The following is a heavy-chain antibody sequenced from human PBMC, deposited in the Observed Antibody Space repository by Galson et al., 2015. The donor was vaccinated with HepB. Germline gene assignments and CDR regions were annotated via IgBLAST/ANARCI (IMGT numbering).Heavy chain of an antibody. V-gene: IGHV7-4-1*02. J-gene: IGHJ4*02. CDR3: ARHAPISTGYYGGFDY. CDR2: INTNTGNP. CDR1: GYTFTNYA. D-gene: IGHD3-9*01. Sequence: SVKVSCKAPGYTFTNYAINWVRQAPGQGLEWMGWINTNTGNPAYAQGFTGRFVFSLDTSVSTTYLQISSLKAEDTAVYYCARHAPISTGYYGGFDYWGQGALVTVSS.